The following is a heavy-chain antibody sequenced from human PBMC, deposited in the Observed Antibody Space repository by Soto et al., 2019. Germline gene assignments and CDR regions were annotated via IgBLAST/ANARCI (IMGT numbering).Heavy chain of an antibody. CDR3: AISLGDYDSSGYYYFDY. V-gene: IGHV4-39*01. J-gene: IGHJ4*02. CDR2: IYYSGST. CDR1: GGSISSSSYY. Sequence: SETLSLTCTVSGGSISSSSYYWGWIRQPPGKGLEWIGSIYYSGSTYYNPSLKSRVTISVDTSKNQFSLKLSSVTAADTAVYYCAISLGDYDSSGYYYFDYWGQGTLVTVSS. D-gene: IGHD3-22*01.